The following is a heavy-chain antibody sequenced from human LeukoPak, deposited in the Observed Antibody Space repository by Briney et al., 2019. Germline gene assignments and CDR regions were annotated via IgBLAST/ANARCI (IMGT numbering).Heavy chain of an antibody. J-gene: IGHJ6*02. CDR2: INPSGGST. D-gene: IGHD2-8*01. CDR1: GYNFISYY. CDR3: AREDVVLVDAVRYYYYGMDV. Sequence: ASVKVSCKASGYNFISYYMHWVRQAPGQGLEWMGIINPSGGSTSYAQKFQNRVSMTRDTSTSTVYMELSSLKSEDTAVYYCAREDVVLVDAVRYYYYGMDVWGQGTTVTVSS. V-gene: IGHV1-46*01.